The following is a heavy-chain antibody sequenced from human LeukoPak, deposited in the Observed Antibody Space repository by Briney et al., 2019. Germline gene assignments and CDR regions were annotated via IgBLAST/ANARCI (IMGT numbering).Heavy chain of an antibody. CDR3: ARDFAARAEYFQH. J-gene: IGHJ1*01. V-gene: IGHV3-21*01. CDR1: GFTFSSYS. Sequence: GGSLRLSCAASGFTFSSYSMNWVRQAPGKGLEWVSSISSSSSYIYYADSVKGRFTISRDNAKNSLHLQMNSLRAEDTAVYYCARDFAARAEYFQHWGQGTLVTVSS. CDR2: ISSSSSYI. D-gene: IGHD2-15*01.